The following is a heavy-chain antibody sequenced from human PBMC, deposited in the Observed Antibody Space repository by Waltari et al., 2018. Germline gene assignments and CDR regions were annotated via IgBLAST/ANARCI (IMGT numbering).Heavy chain of an antibody. D-gene: IGHD4-17*01. CDR3: ARDRNGDYYDYAFDI. CDR2: INPNSGGT. V-gene: IGHV1-2*06. CDR1: GYTFTGYY. J-gene: IGHJ3*02. Sequence: QVQLVQSGAEVKKPGASVKVSCKASGYTFTGYYMHWVRQAPGQGLEWMGRINPNSGGTNYAQKFQGRVTMTRDTSISTAYMELSRLRSDDTAVYYCARDRNGDYYDYAFDIWGQGTMVTVSS.